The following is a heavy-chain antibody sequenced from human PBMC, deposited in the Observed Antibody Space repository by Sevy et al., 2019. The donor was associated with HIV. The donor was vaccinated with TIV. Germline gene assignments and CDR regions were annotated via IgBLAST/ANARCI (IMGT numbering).Heavy chain of an antibody. CDR2: ISHDGSNK. D-gene: IGHD3-16*01. CDR1: GFTFSHYA. CDR3: ARDLWGGVSGDETRYYFDY. J-gene: IGHJ4*02. Sequence: GGSLRLSCAPSGFTFSHYAMHWVRQAPGKGLDWVAVISHDGSNKYYADSVKGRFTISRDNSKNTLYLQMNSLRAEDTAVYYCARDLWGGVSGDETRYYFDYWGQGTLVTVSS. V-gene: IGHV3-30-3*01.